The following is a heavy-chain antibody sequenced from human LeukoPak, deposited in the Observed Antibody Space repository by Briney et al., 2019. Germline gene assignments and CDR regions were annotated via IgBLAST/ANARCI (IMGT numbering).Heavy chain of an antibody. CDR3: ARDYYDSSGYYYEGYYYYYMDV. Sequence: QAGGSLRLSCAASGFTFSSYWMSWVRQAPGKGLEWVANIKQDGSEKYYVDSVKGRFTISRDNAKNSLYLQMNSLRAEDTAVYYCARDYYDSSGYYYEGYYYYYMDVWGKGTTVTVSS. V-gene: IGHV3-7*01. CDR2: IKQDGSEK. CDR1: GFTFSSYW. D-gene: IGHD3-22*01. J-gene: IGHJ6*03.